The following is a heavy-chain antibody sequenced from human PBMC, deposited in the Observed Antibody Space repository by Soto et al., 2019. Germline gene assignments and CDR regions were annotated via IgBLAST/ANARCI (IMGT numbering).Heavy chain of an antibody. Sequence: GASVKVSCKASGYTFTSYGISWVRQAPGQGPEWMGWISAYNGNTNYTQKLQGRVTMTTDTSTSTAYMELRSLRSDDTAVYYCATQYSSGWYYYYGMDVWGQGTTVTVSS. CDR1: GYTFTSYG. CDR2: ISAYNGNT. CDR3: ATQYSSGWYYYYGMDV. D-gene: IGHD6-19*01. V-gene: IGHV1-18*04. J-gene: IGHJ6*02.